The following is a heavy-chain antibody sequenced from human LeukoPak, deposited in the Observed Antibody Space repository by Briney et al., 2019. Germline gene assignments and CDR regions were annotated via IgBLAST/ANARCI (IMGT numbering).Heavy chain of an antibody. Sequence: GGSLRLSCAASGFTFSGFSMSWVRQSPTKGLEWVANVKQDGSERYYVDSVKGRFTISRDNAKNSLSLQMNNLRVEDTAVYYCARSGVGVKDYWGQGTLVTVSS. J-gene: IGHJ4*02. D-gene: IGHD1-26*01. CDR2: VKQDGSER. V-gene: IGHV3-7*01. CDR3: ARSGVGVKDY. CDR1: GFTFSGFS.